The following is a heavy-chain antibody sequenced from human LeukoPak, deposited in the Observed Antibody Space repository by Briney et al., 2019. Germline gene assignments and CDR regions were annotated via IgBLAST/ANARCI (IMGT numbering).Heavy chain of an antibody. CDR2: IYYNGRA. J-gene: IGHJ4*02. Sequence: SEPLSLTCTVSGGSISSYYWSWIRQPPGKGLDWIGYIYYNGRANYNPSLKSRVTISVDTSKNQFCLKLSSVTAADAAVYFCARGYCSGTRCFDYWGKGTLVTVSS. CDR3: ARGYCSGTRCFDY. CDR1: GGSISSYY. D-gene: IGHD2-2*01. V-gene: IGHV4-59*01.